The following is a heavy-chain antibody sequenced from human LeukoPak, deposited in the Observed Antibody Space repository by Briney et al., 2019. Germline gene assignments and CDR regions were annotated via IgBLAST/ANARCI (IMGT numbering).Heavy chain of an antibody. V-gene: IGHV3-48*03. CDR2: INRIGGIT. J-gene: IGHJ6*04. CDR3: AELGITMIGGV. D-gene: IGHD3-10*02. Sequence: GGSLRLSCAASGFSVSSNYINWVRQAPGKGLEWVSGINRIGGITGNADSVKGRFTISRDNAKNSLYLQMNSLRAEDTAVYYCAELGITMIGGVWGKGTTVTISS. CDR1: GFSVSSNY.